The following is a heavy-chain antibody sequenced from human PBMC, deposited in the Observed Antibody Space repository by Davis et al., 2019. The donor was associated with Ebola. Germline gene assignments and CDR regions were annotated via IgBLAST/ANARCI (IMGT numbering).Heavy chain of an antibody. Sequence: PGGSLRLSCAASGFTFSSYWMSWVRQAPGKGLEWVANIKQDGSEKYYADSVKGRFTISRDNSKNTLYLQMNSLRAEDTAVYYCAKDGAAMPYYYYYMDVWGKGTTVTVSS. D-gene: IGHD2-2*01. J-gene: IGHJ6*03. CDR2: IKQDGSEK. CDR3: AKDGAAMPYYYYYMDV. V-gene: IGHV3-7*01. CDR1: GFTFSSYW.